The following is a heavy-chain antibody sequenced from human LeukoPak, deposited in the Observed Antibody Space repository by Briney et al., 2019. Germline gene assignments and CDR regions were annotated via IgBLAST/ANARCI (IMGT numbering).Heavy chain of an antibody. CDR3: ARGAYYYAKRDTRWFDP. D-gene: IGHD3-10*01. V-gene: IGHV4-34*01. Sequence: SETLSLTCAVDGGSFSGYYWSWIRQPPGKGLEWIGEINHSGSTNYNPSLKSRVTISVDTSKNQFSLKLSSVTAADTAVYYCARGAYYYAKRDTRWFDPWGQGTLVTVSS. CDR1: GGSFSGYY. CDR2: INHSGST. J-gene: IGHJ5*02.